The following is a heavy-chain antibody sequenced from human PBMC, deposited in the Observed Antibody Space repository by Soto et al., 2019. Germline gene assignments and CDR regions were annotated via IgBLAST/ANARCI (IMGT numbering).Heavy chain of an antibody. CDR1: GFTFSSYS. CDR3: ARDPTPQVARDAFDI. D-gene: IGHD5-12*01. V-gene: IGHV3-48*02. Sequence: GGSLRLSCAASGFTFSSYSMNWVRQAPGKGLEWVSYISSSSSTIYYADSVKGRFTISRDNAKNSLYLQMNSLRDEDTAVYYCARDPTPQVARDAFDIWGQGTMVTVSS. CDR2: ISSSSSTI. J-gene: IGHJ3*02.